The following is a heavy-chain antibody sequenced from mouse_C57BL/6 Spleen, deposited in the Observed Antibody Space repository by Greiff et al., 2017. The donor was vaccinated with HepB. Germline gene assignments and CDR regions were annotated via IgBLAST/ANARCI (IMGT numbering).Heavy chain of an antibody. J-gene: IGHJ3*01. CDR1: GYTLTSYG. V-gene: IGHV1-81*01. CDR2: IYPRSGNT. CDR3: ARQIPITTVVATDAY. D-gene: IGHD1-1*01. Sequence: QVQLQQSGAELARPGASVKLSCKASGYTLTSYGISWVKQRTGQGLEWIGEIYPRSGNTYYNEKFKGKATLTADKSSSKAYMELRSLTSEDSAVYFCARQIPITTVVATDAYWGQVTLVTVSA.